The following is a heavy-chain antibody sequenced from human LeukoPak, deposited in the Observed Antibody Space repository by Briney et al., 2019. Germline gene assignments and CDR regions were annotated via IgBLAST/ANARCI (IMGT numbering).Heavy chain of an antibody. Sequence: PSETLSLTCTVSGGSISSSSYYWGWIRQPPGKGLEWIGSIYYSGSTYYNPSLKSRVTISVDTSKNQFSLKLSSVTAADTAVYYCARHAYSSSWIYYYYYMDVWGKGTTVTISS. CDR1: GGSISSSSYY. CDR3: ARHAYSSSWIYYYYYMDV. CDR2: IYYSGST. D-gene: IGHD6-13*01. J-gene: IGHJ6*03. V-gene: IGHV4-39*01.